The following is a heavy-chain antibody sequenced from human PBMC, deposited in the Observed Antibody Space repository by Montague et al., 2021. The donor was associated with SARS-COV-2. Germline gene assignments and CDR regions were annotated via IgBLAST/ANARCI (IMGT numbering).Heavy chain of an antibody. CDR3: ARTSKLRESSSGNYYYHAMDV. Sequence: SETLSLTCNVSGGSISSSTYNWGWFRQPPGKGLEWFVNLYNGGTTYYSPSLKSRVTISVDTTKNHFSMNMASATAADTAVYYCARTSKLRESSSGNYYYHAMDVWGQGTTVTVSS. CDR1: GGSISSSTYN. J-gene: IGHJ6*02. V-gene: IGHV4-39*02. D-gene: IGHD3-16*01. CDR2: LYNGGTT.